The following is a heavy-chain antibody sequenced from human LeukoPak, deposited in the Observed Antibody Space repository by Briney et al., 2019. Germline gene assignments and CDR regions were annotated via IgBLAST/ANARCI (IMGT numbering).Heavy chain of an antibody. Sequence: GGSLILSCAASGFTFSSYGMHWVRQAPGKGLEWVAVIWYDGSNKYYADSVKGRFTISRDNSKNTLYLQMNSLRAEDTAVYYCARDASDSGYDINWFDPWGQGALVTVSS. D-gene: IGHD5-12*01. CDR1: GFTFSSYG. J-gene: IGHJ5*02. CDR2: IWYDGSNK. CDR3: ARDASDSGYDINWFDP. V-gene: IGHV3-33*01.